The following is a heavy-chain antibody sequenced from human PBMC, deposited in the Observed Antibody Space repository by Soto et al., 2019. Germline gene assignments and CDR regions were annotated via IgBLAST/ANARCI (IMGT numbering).Heavy chain of an antibody. CDR2: VSAGGGNT. V-gene: IGHV3-23*01. CDR3: AKVNLGMATPPSFDY. J-gene: IGHJ4*02. Sequence: GGSLRLSCTASGFTFANYAMHWVRQAPGKGLEWVSRVSAGGGNTDYADAVKGRFTISRDNSKNTLYLQMNSLRAEDTAVYYCAKVNLGMATPPSFDYWGQGTLVTVSS. CDR1: GFTFANYA. D-gene: IGHD5-12*01.